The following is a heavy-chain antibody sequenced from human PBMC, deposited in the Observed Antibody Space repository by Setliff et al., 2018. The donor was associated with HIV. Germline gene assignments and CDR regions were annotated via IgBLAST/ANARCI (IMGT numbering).Heavy chain of an antibody. Sequence: SETLSLTCTVSGDSISRRIYYWGWIRQSPGKGLEWIVEVNHNGNINYNPSLKSRVTVSVDTSKPQFSLKMNSVTAADTAVYYCAITIVGVTTEMYWGQGTLVTVSS. V-gene: IGHV4-39*07. CDR1: GDSISRRIYY. CDR3: AITIVGVTTEMY. D-gene: IGHD2-21*02. CDR2: VNHNGNI. J-gene: IGHJ4*02.